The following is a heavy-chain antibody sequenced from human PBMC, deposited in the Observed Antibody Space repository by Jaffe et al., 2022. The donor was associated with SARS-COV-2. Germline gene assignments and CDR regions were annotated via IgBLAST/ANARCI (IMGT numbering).Heavy chain of an antibody. CDR1: GFTFSSYG. D-gene: IGHD3-3*01. Sequence: QVQLVESGGGVVQPGRSLRLSCAASGFTFSSYGMHWVRQAPGKGLEWVAVISYDGSNKYYADSVKGRFTISRDNSKNTLYLQMNSLRAEDTAVYYCAKDLTIYSKYGMDVWGQGTTVTVSS. CDR2: ISYDGSNK. V-gene: IGHV3-30*18. J-gene: IGHJ6*02. CDR3: AKDLTIYSKYGMDV.